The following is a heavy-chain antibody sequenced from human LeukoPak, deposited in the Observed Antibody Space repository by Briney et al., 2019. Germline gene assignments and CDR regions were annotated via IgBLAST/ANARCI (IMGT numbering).Heavy chain of an antibody. D-gene: IGHD5-12*01. CDR3: ATYSGLSGASYY. CDR1: GFTFSSYW. Sequence: GGSLRLSCEASGFTFSSYWMSWVRRAPGKGLEGVASIKPDGSDKNYVDSVKGRFTISRDNAKNSLYLQVNSPRAEDTAVYYCATYSGLSGASYYCGEGTLVTVSS. V-gene: IGHV3-7*01. J-gene: IGHJ4*02. CDR2: IKPDGSDK.